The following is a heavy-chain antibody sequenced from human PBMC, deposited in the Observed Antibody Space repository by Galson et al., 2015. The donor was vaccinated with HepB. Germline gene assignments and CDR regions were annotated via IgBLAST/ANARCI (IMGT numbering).Heavy chain of an antibody. Sequence: QSGAEVKKPGASVKVSCKASGYTFTSYGISWVRQAPGQGLEWMGWISAYNGNTNYAQKLQGRVTMTTDTSTSTAYMELRSLRSDDTAVYYCARESLDSSSWYAEEYFQHWGQGTLVTVSS. V-gene: IGHV1-18*04. CDR2: ISAYNGNT. J-gene: IGHJ1*01. CDR3: ARESLDSSSWYAEEYFQH. CDR1: GYTFTSYG. D-gene: IGHD6-13*01.